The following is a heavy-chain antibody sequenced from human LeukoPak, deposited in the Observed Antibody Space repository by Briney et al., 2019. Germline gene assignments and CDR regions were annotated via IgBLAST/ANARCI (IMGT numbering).Heavy chain of an antibody. CDR2: ISSTGGDT. J-gene: IGHJ4*02. Sequence: GGSLRLSCAASGFTFSSYAISWVRQAPGKGLEWVSGISSTGGDTYYADSVRGRFTVSRDNSKNTLYLEMNSLRAEDTAIYFCARWYYYDSSNHYSLDYWGQGTLVTVSS. D-gene: IGHD3-22*01. CDR1: GFTFSSYA. CDR3: ARWYYYDSSNHYSLDY. V-gene: IGHV3-23*01.